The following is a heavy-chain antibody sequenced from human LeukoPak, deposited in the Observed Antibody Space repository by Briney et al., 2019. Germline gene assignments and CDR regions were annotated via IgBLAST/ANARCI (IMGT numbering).Heavy chain of an antibody. V-gene: IGHV3-21*01. Sequence: GGSLRLSFAASGFTFSSYSMNWVRQAPGKGLEWVSSISSSSSYIYYAASVKGRFTISRDNAKNSLYLQMNSLRAEDTAVYYCARSGVYYDFWSGPNMDVWGKGTTVTVSS. CDR2: ISSSSSYI. D-gene: IGHD3-3*01. CDR3: ARSGVYYDFWSGPNMDV. J-gene: IGHJ6*04. CDR1: GFTFSSYS.